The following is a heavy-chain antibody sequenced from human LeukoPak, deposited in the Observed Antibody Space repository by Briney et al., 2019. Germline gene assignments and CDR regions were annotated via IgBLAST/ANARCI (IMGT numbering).Heavy chain of an antibody. V-gene: IGHV3-30*04. J-gene: IGHJ4*02. CDR3: AKRDGPYFFDY. Sequence: GGSLRLSCAASGFTFSSYAMHWVRQAPGKGLEWVAVISYDGSNKYYADSVKGRFTVFRDNSKNMLYLQMDRLRADDTAVYYCAKRDGPYFFDYWGQGTPVTVSS. CDR2: ISYDGSNK. CDR1: GFTFSSYA.